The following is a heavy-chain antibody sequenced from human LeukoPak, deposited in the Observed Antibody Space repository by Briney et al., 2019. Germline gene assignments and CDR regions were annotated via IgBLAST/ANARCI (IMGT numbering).Heavy chain of an antibody. D-gene: IGHD2-8*01. CDR3: AKDLTAYCTNGICYERRSLFDY. CDR2: ISASGGST. V-gene: IGHV3-23*01. J-gene: IGHJ4*02. CDR1: GFTFNNYA. Sequence: SGGSLRLSCAASGFTFNNYAMNWVRQAPGKGLEWVSGISASGGSTNYAGSVKGRFTISRDNPKNTLYLLMNSLRAEDTAVYYCAKDLTAYCTNGICYERRSLFDYWGQGTLVTVSS.